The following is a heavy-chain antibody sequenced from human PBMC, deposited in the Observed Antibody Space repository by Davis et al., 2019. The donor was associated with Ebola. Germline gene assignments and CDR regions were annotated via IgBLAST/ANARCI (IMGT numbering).Heavy chain of an antibody. D-gene: IGHD1-26*01. CDR1: GFTFDDYA. CDR3: AREWELLSMDV. Sequence: SLKISCAASGFTFDDYAMHWVRQAPGKGLEWVSGISWNSGSIGYADSVKGRFTISRDNAKNTLYLQMNSLRADDTAVYYCAREWELLSMDVWGKGTTVTVSS. J-gene: IGHJ6*03. CDR2: ISWNSGSI. V-gene: IGHV3-9*01.